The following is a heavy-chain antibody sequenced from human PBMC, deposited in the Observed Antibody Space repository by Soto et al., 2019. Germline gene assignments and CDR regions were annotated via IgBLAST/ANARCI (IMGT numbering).Heavy chain of an antibody. J-gene: IGHJ6*03. CDR1: GYTFTGYY. CDR3: ARGGVVVVPAAIGLRYYMDV. Sequence: ALVKVSCKASGYTFTGYYMHWVRQAPGQGLEWMGWINPNSGGTNYAQKFQGWVTMTRDTSISTAYMELSRLRSDDTAVYYCARGGVVVVPAAIGLRYYMDVWGKGTTVTVSS. CDR2: INPNSGGT. D-gene: IGHD2-2*02. V-gene: IGHV1-2*04.